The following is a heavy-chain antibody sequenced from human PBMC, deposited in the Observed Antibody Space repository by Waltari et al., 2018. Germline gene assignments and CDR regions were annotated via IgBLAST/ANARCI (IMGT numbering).Heavy chain of an antibody. V-gene: IGHV3-30*03. CDR1: GYNFSSVG. J-gene: IGHJ5*02. D-gene: IGHD1-1*01. Sequence: VQVVESGGGVVQPGRSLRLSCVVSGYNFSSVGIHWVRQTPVKGLDGIALITYDGSDLYYADSVKVRFTISRDISQNIVYLQMNSLRTEDTAIYYCVISTRFDPWGQGTLVTVSS. CDR3: VISTRFDP. CDR2: ITYDGSDL.